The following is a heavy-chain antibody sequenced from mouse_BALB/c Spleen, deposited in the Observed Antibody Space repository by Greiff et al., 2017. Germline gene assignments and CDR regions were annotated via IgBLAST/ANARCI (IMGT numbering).Heavy chain of an antibody. Sequence: EVQLVESGGGLVKPGGSLKLSCAASGFTFSSYAMSWVRQTPEKRLEWVASISSGGSTYYPDRVKGRFTISRDNARNILYLQMSSLRSEDTAMYYCARWHDYDGRDAMDYWGQGTSVTVSS. CDR1: GFTFSSYA. CDR3: ARWHDYDGRDAMDY. V-gene: IGHV5-6-5*01. J-gene: IGHJ4*01. CDR2: ISSGGST. D-gene: IGHD2-4*01.